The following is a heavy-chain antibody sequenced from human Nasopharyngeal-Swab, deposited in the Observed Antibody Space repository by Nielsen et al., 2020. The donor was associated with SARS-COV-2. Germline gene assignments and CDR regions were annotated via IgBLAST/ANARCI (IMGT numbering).Heavy chain of an antibody. CDR3: VKHQGSSSDQ. J-gene: IGHJ4*02. V-gene: IGHV3-23*01. CDR2: ISGSGGST. Sequence: GESLKISCAASGFTVSSYAMSWVRQAPGKGLEWVSVISGSGGSTYYADSVKGRFTISRDNSKNPLYLQMNSLRVEDTAVYYCVKHQGSSSDQWGQGTLVTVSS. CDR1: GFTVSSYA.